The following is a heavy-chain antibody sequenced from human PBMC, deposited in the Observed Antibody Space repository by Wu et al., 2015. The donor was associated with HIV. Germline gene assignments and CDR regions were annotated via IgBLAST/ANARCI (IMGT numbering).Heavy chain of an antibody. V-gene: IGHV1-2*02. D-gene: IGHD6-19*01. Sequence: QVQLVQSGAEVKKPGASVKVSCKASGYTFTGYYMHWVRQAPGQGLEWMGWINPNSGGTNYAQKFQGRVTMTRDTSISTAYMELSRLRSDDTAVYYCASLAVAPGGDENYGMDVWGQGTTVTVSS. CDR1: GYTFTGYY. J-gene: IGHJ6*02. CDR3: ASLAVAPGGDENYGMDV. CDR2: INPNSGGT.